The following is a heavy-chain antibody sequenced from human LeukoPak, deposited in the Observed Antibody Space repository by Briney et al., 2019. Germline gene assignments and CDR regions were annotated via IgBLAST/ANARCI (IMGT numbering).Heavy chain of an antibody. CDR1: SGSITSSVYY. D-gene: IGHD2-15*01. J-gene: IGHJ5*02. CDR2: INYSGVT. CDR3: AIYSSSSGRIDP. V-gene: IGHV4-39*02. Sequence: SETLSLTCTVSSGSITSSVYYCSWIRQPPGKRLEWIAGINYSGVTHYNPSLKSRVTISVDTSKNHFSLNLSSVTAADTAVYYCAIYSSSSGRIDPWGQGTLVTVSS.